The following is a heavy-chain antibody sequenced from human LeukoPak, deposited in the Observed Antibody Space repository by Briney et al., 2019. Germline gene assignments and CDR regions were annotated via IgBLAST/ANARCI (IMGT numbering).Heavy chain of an antibody. D-gene: IGHD3-9*01. CDR1: GFTFSSYA. CDR3: ARDRRTYYDILTGYYPLDI. J-gene: IGHJ3*02. CDR2: ISSSGSTI. V-gene: IGHV3-48*04. Sequence: PGRSLRLSCAASGFTFSSYAMHWVRQAPGKGLEWVSYISSSGSTIYYADSVKGRFTISRDNAKNSLYLQMNSLRAEDTAVYYCARDRRTYYDILTGYYPLDIWGQGTMVTVSS.